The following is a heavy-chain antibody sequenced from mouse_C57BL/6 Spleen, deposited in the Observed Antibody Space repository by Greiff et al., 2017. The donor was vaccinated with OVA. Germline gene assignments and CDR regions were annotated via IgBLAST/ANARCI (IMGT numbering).Heavy chain of an antibody. J-gene: IGHJ2*01. V-gene: IGHV1-69*01. D-gene: IGHD1-1*01. CDR2: IDPADSYT. CDR1: GYTFTSYW. CDR3: ARCAFITTVVAPFDY. Sequence: QVQLQQPGAELVMPGASVKLSCKASGYTFTSYWMHWVKQRPGQGLEWIGEIDPADSYTNYNQKFKGKSTLTVDKSSNTAYMQLSSLTSEDSAVYYCARCAFITTVVAPFDYWGQGTTLTVSS.